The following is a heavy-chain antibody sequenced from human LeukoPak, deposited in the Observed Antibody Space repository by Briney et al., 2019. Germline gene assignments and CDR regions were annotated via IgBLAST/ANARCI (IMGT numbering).Heavy chain of an antibody. J-gene: IGHJ4*02. CDR1: GGTFSSYA. Sequence: VASVKVSCKASGGTFSSYAISWVRQAPGQGLEWMGGIIPIFGTANYAQKFQGRVSITADKSTSTAYMELSSLRSEDTAVYYCARGSSSWKRPEYYFDYWGQGTLVTVSS. V-gene: IGHV1-69*06. CDR2: IIPIFGTA. CDR3: ARGSSSWKRPEYYFDY. D-gene: IGHD6-13*01.